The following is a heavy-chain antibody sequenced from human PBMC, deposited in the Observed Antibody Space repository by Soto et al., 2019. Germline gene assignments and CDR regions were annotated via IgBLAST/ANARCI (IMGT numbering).Heavy chain of an antibody. J-gene: IGHJ6*02. CDR2: IILIFGTA. D-gene: IGHD1-1*01. CDR3: ARDPTTGTYYYYYGMDV. Sequence: QVQLVQSGAEVKKPGSSVKVSCKASGGTFSSYAISWVRQAPGQGLEWMGGIILIFGTANYAQKFQGRVTITADESTSTAYMELSSLRSEDTAVYYCARDPTTGTYYYYYGMDVWGQGTTVTVSS. V-gene: IGHV1-69*01. CDR1: GGTFSSYA.